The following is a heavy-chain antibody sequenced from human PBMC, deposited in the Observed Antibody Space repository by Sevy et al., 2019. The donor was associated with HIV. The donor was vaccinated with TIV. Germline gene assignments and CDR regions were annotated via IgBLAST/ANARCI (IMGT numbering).Heavy chain of an antibody. CDR1: GFTFSTYG. Sequence: GGSLRLSCAASGFTFSTYGMHWVRQAPGKGLEWVAIIWHDGTKKHYLESVKGRFTISRDNSKNTVYLKMNSLRVEDSGTYYCVRVTPDEDGTTLDSWGLGTLVTVSS. V-gene: IGHV3-33*01. CDR2: IWHDGTKK. J-gene: IGHJ4*02. D-gene: IGHD4-4*01. CDR3: VRVTPDEDGTTLDS.